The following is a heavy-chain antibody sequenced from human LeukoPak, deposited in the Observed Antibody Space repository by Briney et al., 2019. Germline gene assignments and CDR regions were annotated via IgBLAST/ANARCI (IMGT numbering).Heavy chain of an antibody. Sequence: GGSLRLSCAASGFTFSSYAMSWVRQAPGKGLEWVSAISGSGGSTYYADSVKGRFTISRDNSKNTLYLQMNSLRAEDTAVYYCAKDRLRYSSGWSYGMDVWGQGTTVTVSS. CDR3: AKDRLRYSSGWSYGMDV. J-gene: IGHJ6*02. V-gene: IGHV3-23*01. CDR1: GFTFSSYA. D-gene: IGHD6-19*01. CDR2: ISGSGGST.